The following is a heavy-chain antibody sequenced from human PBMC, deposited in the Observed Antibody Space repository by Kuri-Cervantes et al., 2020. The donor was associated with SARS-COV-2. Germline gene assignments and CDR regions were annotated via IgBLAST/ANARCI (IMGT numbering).Heavy chain of an antibody. CDR1: GYIFSNFW. CDR2: IYPGDSHA. CDR3: AGHSLPVYDSRGYPTWFDA. D-gene: IGHD3-22*01. Sequence: GGSLRLSCQGSGYIFSNFWIAWVRHVPEKGLEWMGIIYPGDSHARYNPSFQGQVTISVDKSITTTYLQLSGLKASDTAFYYCAGHSLPVYDSRGYPTWFDAWGQGTLVTVSS. J-gene: IGHJ5*02. V-gene: IGHV5-51*01.